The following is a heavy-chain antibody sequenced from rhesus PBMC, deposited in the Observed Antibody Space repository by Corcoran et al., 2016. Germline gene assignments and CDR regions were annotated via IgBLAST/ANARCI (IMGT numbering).Heavy chain of an antibody. D-gene: IGHD3-34*01. CDR2: IYGGSGST. J-gene: IGHJ5-2*02. CDR1: GGPISDYDY. Sequence: QVQLQESGPGLVKPSETLSLNCAGYGGPISDYDYGSGIRQPPGKGLEWIGQIYGGSGSTYYNPSLKSRVTVSKDTSKNQFSLKLSSVTAADTAVYYCARGGGWGDLYNSLDVWGRGVLVTVSS. CDR3: ARGGGWGDLYNSLDV. V-gene: IGHV4-143*01.